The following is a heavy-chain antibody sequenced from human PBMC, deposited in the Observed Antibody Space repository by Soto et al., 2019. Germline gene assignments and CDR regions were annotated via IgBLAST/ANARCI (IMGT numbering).Heavy chain of an antibody. CDR3: ARGAYYFDY. CDR2: IKQDGREK. J-gene: IGHJ4*02. CDR1: GFTFSSYW. V-gene: IGHV3-7*01. Sequence: GGSLRLSCAASGFTFSSYWMSWVRQAPGKGVEWMSKIKQDGREKYYVDSVKGRFTISREKAKNSLYLQMTSLRAEDTAVYYCARGAYYFDYWGKGTLVTVAS.